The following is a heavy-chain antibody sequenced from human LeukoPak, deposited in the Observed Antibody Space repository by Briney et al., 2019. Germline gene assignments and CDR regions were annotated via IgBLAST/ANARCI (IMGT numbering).Heavy chain of an antibody. J-gene: IGHJ5*02. CDR2: MSWNSDDI. CDR1: KFTFNDYA. Sequence: GGSLRLSCAASKFTFNDYAMHWGRQAPGKGLERVSGMSWNSDDIGYADSVRGRFTISRDNAKNSLYLQINSLKTEDTAVYYCAKDISSDYDDGGWFDPWGQGTLVAVSS. V-gene: IGHV3-9*01. CDR3: AKDISSDYDDGGWFDP. D-gene: IGHD5-12*01.